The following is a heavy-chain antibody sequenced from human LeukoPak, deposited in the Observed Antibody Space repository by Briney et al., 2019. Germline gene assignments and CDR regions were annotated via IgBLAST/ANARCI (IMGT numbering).Heavy chain of an antibody. CDR2: IGGRDGST. Sequence: GGSLRLSCAASGFTFSSYGMSWVRQAPGKGLEWVSAIGGRDGSTYYADSVKGRFTISRDNSKNTLYVQMNSLRAEDTAVYYCARGYSYGGYYFDYWGQGTLVTVSS. CDR3: ARGYSYGGYYFDY. D-gene: IGHD5-18*01. J-gene: IGHJ4*02. CDR1: GFTFSSYG. V-gene: IGHV3-23*01.